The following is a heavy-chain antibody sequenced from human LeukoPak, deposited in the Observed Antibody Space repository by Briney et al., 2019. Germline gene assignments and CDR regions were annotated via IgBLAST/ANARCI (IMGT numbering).Heavy chain of an antibody. J-gene: IGHJ3*02. CDR1: GGTFSSYA. D-gene: IGHD3-22*01. CDR3: ARGMIVVVQSYAFDI. CDR2: IIPIFGTA. V-gene: IGHV1-69*13. Sequence: SVKVSCKAPGGTFSSYAISWVRQAPGQGLEWMGGIIPIFGTANYAQKFQGRVTITADESTSTAYMELSSLRSEDTAVYYCARGMIVVVQSYAFDIWGQGTMVTVSS.